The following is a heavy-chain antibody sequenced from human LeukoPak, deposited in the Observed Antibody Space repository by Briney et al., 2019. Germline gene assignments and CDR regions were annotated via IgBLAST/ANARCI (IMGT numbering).Heavy chain of an antibody. J-gene: IGHJ4*02. V-gene: IGHV1-46*03. D-gene: IGHD3-3*01. Sequence: ASVKVSCKASGYTFTSYYMHWVRQAPGQGLEWMGVINPSGGSTTYAQKFQGRVTVTRDTSTSTVYMELSSLRSEDTAVCYCARGTYYDFWSGYWGSSTIDYWGQGTLVTVSS. CDR2: INPSGGST. CDR3: ARGTYYDFWSGYWGSSTIDY. CDR1: GYTFTSYY.